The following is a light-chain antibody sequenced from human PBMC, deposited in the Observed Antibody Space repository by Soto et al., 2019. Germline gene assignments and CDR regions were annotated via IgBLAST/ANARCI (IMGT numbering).Light chain of an antibody. J-gene: IGKJ2*01. CDR3: QRYDGY. V-gene: IGKV1-5*01. Sequence: DTQMTQSPSTLSASVGHTVTITCRARQNINNWLAWYQQKPEKVPKLLIYGASTLEDGVPSRFSGSRSGTEFTRSINSLQPDDFATYYCQRYDGYFGQGTKLEIK. CDR2: GAS. CDR1: QNINNW.